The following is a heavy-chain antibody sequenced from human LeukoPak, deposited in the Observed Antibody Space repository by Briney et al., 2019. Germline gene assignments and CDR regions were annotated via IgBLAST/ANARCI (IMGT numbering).Heavy chain of an antibody. CDR2: IYYSGST. Sequence: SETLSLTCTVSGGSISSYYWSWIRQPPGKGLEWIGYIYYSGSTNYNPSLKSRVTISVDTSKNQFSLKLSSVTAADTAVYYYASSRPSGDFDYWGQGTLVTVSS. J-gene: IGHJ4*02. CDR1: GGSISSYY. CDR3: ASSRPSGDFDY. D-gene: IGHD3-10*01. V-gene: IGHV4-59*01.